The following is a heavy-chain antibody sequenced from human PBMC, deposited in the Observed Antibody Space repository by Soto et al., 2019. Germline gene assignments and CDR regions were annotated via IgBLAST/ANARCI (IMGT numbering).Heavy chain of an antibody. V-gene: IGHV3-49*04. Sequence: TGGSLRLSCTASGFTFGDYAMSWVRQAPGKGLEWVGFIRGKAYAGTTEYAASVKGRFTISRDDSKSIAYLQMNSLKTEDTAVYYCTRHGGNPSLGYYFYGMDVWGQGTTVTVSS. CDR2: IRGKAYAGTT. CDR3: TRHGGNPSLGYYFYGMDV. CDR1: GFTFGDYA. D-gene: IGHD2-15*01. J-gene: IGHJ6*02.